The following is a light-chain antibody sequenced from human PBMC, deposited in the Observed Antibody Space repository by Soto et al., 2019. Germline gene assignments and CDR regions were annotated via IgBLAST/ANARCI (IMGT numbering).Light chain of an antibody. J-gene: IGKJ3*01. Sequence: DIQMTQSPSSLSASVGDRVTITCRASQNINTYLNWYQQKPGKAPKLLIFAASSLQSGVPSRFSGSGSRTDFTLTISSLQPEVFATYYCQQSSTAPFTFGPGTKVDIK. V-gene: IGKV1-39*01. CDR2: AAS. CDR1: QNINTY. CDR3: QQSSTAPFT.